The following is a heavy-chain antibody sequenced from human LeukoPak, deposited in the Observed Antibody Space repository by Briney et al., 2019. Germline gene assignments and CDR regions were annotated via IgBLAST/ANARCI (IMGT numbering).Heavy chain of an antibody. CDR1: GFTFSSYS. CDR3: ARIPHLSGCSSTSCYADAFDI. J-gene: IGHJ3*02. CDR2: ISSSSSTI. D-gene: IGHD2-2*01. Sequence: GGSLRLSCAASGFTFSSYSMNWVRQAPGKGLEWVSYISSSSSTIYYADSVKGRFTISRDNAKNSLYLQMNSLRAEDTAVYYCARIPHLSGCSSTSCYADAFDIWGQGTMVTVSS. V-gene: IGHV3-48*01.